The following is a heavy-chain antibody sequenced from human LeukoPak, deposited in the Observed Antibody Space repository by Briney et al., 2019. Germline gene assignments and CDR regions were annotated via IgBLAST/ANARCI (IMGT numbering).Heavy chain of an antibody. D-gene: IGHD2-15*01. V-gene: IGHV1-2*02. J-gene: IGHJ6*02. CDR2: INPNRGGT. CDR1: GYXFTGYY. Sequence: GASVTVSCKASGYXFTGYYMHWVRQAPGQGLEWMGWINPNRGGTNYAQKFQGRVTMTRDTSISTAYMELSRLRSDDTAVYYCARETLGATGYYYYYGMDVWGQGTTVIVSS. CDR3: ARETLGATGYYYYYGMDV.